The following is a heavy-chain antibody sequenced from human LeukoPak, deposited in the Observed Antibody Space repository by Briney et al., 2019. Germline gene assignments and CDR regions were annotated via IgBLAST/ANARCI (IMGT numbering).Heavy chain of an antibody. J-gene: IGHJ4*02. D-gene: IGHD6-13*01. CDR1: GGTFSSYA. V-gene: IGHV1-69*01. Sequence: SVKVSCKASGGTFSSYAISWVRQAPGQGLEWMGGIIPIFGTANYAQKFQGRVTITADESTSTAYMELSSLRSEDTAVYYCARDHVSGGSSSWYSDYWGQGTLVTVSS. CDR2: IIPIFGTA. CDR3: ARDHVSGGSSSWYSDY.